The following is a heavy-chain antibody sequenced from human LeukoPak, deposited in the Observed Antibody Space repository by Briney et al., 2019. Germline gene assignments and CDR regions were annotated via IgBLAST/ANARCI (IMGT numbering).Heavy chain of an antibody. CDR3: ARSSSSSWGVFDY. J-gene: IGHJ4*02. V-gene: IGHV4-59*01. CDR1: GGSFSGYY. Sequence: SETLSLTCAVYGGSFSGYYWSWIRQPPGKGLEWIGYIYYSGSTNYNPSLKSRVTISVDTSKNQFSLKLSSVTAADTAVYYCARSSSSSWGVFDYWGQGTLVTVSS. D-gene: IGHD6-6*01. CDR2: IYYSGST.